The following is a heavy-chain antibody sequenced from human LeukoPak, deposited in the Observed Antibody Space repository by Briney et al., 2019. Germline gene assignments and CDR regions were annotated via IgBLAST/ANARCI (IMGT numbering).Heavy chain of an antibody. CDR2: IIPILGIA. CDR3: ARDNSYGSGYHFDY. J-gene: IGHJ4*02. Sequence: SVKVSCKASGGTFSSYAISWVRQAPGQGLEWMGRIIPILGIANYAQKFQGRVTITADKSTSTAYMELSSLRSEDTAVYYCARDNSYGSGYHFDYWGQGTLVTVSS. V-gene: IGHV1-69*04. CDR1: GGTFSSYA. D-gene: IGHD5-18*01.